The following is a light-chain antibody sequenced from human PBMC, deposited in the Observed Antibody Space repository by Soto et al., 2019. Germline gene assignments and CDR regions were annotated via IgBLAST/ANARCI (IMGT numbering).Light chain of an antibody. CDR2: DVS. CDR1: SSDVGGYNY. CDR3: SSYTSSSTFYV. V-gene: IGLV2-14*01. Sequence: QSALTQPASVSGSPGQSITISCTGTSSDVGGYNYASWYQQHPGKAPKLMIYDVSNRPSGVSNRFSGSKSGNTASLTISGLQAEDEADYYCSSYTSSSTFYVFGTGTKVTVL. J-gene: IGLJ1*01.